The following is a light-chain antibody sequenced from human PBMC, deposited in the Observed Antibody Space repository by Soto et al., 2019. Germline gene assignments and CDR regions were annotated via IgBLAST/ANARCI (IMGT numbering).Light chain of an antibody. CDR2: KAS. J-gene: IGKJ1*01. CDR1: QSISSW. CDR3: QQYKSYPWT. V-gene: IGKV1-5*03. Sequence: DIQMTQSPSTLSASVGDRVTITCRASQSISSWLAWYQQKPGKAPKLLIYKASSLESGVPSRFSGSGSGTEVPLTISSLQPDDFATYYCQQYKSYPWTFGQGTKVEIK.